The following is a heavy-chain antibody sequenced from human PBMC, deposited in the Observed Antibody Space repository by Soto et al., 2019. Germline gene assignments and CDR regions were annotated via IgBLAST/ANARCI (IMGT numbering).Heavy chain of an antibody. CDR2: ISAYNGNT. J-gene: IGHJ4*02. CDR3: ATDAGVDGDPAPIDY. V-gene: IGHV1-18*01. D-gene: IGHD4-17*01. Sequence: QVQLVQSGAEVKKPGASVKVSCKASGYTFTSYGISWVRQAPGQGLEWMGWISAYNGNTNYAQKLQGRVTMTTDTPTSTAYMELRSLRSDDTAVYYCATDAGVDGDPAPIDYWGQGTLVTVSS. CDR1: GYTFTSYG.